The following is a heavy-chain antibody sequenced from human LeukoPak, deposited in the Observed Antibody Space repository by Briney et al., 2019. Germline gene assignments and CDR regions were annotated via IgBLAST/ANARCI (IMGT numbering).Heavy chain of an antibody. J-gene: IGHJ5*02. Sequence: SETLSLTCTVSGGSISSYYWSWIRQPAGKGLEWIGRIYTSGSTNYNPSLKSRVTMSVDTSKNQFSLKLSSVTAADTAVYYCARGTYSSSRRRWFDPWGQGTLVTVSS. D-gene: IGHD6-13*01. CDR3: ARGTYSSSRRRWFDP. CDR1: GGSISSYY. CDR2: IYTSGST. V-gene: IGHV4-4*07.